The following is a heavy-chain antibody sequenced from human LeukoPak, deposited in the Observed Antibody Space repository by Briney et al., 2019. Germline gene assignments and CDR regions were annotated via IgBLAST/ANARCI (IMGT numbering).Heavy chain of an antibody. CDR1: GFTFSSYA. CDR2: ISYDGSNK. CDR3: AAITMAL. Sequence: GGSLRLSCAASGFTFSSYAMHWVRQAPGKGLEWGAVISYDGSNKYYADSVKGRFTISRENSKNTLSLQMNSLRAEDTAVYYCAAITMALWGQATPVTASS. J-gene: IGHJ1*01. V-gene: IGHV3-30-3*01. D-gene: IGHD3-10*01.